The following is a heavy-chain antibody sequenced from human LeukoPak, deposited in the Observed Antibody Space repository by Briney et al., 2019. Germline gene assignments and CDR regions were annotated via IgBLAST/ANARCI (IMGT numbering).Heavy chain of an antibody. J-gene: IGHJ4*02. V-gene: IGHV4-4*07. CDR1: DGSISSYY. D-gene: IGHD6-19*01. CDR3: ACSSSGWFWNY. CDR2: LYTSGST. Sequence: TSETLSLTCTGADGSISSYYWSWIRQPAGKGLEWIGRLYTSGSTNYNPSLKSRVTMSVDTSKNQFSLKLSSVTAADTAVYYCACSSSGWFWNYWGQGTLVTVSS.